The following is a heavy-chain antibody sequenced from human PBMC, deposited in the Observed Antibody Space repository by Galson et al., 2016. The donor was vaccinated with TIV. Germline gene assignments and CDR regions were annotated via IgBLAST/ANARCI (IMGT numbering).Heavy chain of an antibody. J-gene: IGHJ4*02. CDR2: IYYNGTT. CDR1: GGYINSFF. V-gene: IGHV4-59*12. D-gene: IGHD3-10*01. CDR3: AGTNYYGSQSPPPPFDH. Sequence: ETLSLTCFVSGGYINSFFWTWLRQPPGKGLEWIGSIYYNGTTNYLPSLTSRVTMSLDTSKNHFSLKLRSVTAADTAIYYCAGTNYYGSQSPPPPFDHWGRGTLVAVSS.